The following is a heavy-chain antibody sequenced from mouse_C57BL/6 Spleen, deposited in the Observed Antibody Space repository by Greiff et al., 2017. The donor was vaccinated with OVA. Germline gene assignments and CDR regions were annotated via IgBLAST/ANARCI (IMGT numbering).Heavy chain of an antibody. V-gene: IGHV1-26*01. J-gene: IGHJ3*01. CDR3: ARGRGIYYGNYGFAY. Sequence: EVKLQQSGPELVKPGASVKISCKASGYTFTDYYMNWVKQSHGKSLEWIGDINPNNGGTSYNQKFKGKATLTVDKSSSTAYMELRSLTSEDSAVYYCARGRGIYYGNYGFAYWGQGTLVTVSA. CDR1: GYTFTDYY. D-gene: IGHD2-1*01. CDR2: INPNNGGT.